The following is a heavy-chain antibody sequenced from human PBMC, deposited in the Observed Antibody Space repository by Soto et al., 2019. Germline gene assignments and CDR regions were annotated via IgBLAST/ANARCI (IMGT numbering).Heavy chain of an antibody. CDR3: ARLEIKVRSGFDY. CDR1: GYSFTKYW. D-gene: IGHD3-3*01. V-gene: IGHV5-51*01. J-gene: IGHJ4*02. CDR2: IYPGDSDT. Sequence: PGESLKISCKGSGYSFTKYWIAWVRQMPGKGLEWMGIIYPGDSDTRYSPSFQGQVTISADKSINTAYLQWSSLKASDTAMYYCARLEIKVRSGFDYWGQGTLVTVSS.